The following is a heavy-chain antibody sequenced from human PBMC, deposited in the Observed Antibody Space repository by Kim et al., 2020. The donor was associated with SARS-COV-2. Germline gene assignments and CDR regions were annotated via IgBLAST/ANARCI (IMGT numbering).Heavy chain of an antibody. Sequence: ADSVTGPFTIFNDNSKNKLDLQMNSRSAEDTAVYYCAKEMGYDSSGTDYWGQGTLVTVSS. J-gene: IGHJ4*02. CDR3: AKEMGYDSSGTDY. V-gene: IGHV3-23*01. D-gene: IGHD3-22*01.